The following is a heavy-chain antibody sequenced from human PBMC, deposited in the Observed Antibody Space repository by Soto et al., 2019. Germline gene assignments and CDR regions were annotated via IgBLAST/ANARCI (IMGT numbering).Heavy chain of an antibody. J-gene: IGHJ4*02. CDR3: ARYTKNIISFIDS. Sequence: ASVKVSCKASGYTSIGPYMHWVRQAPGQGLEWMGWINPNTGRTNYVQEFLGRVTMTRATSISAAYMVPSKLRPDDTPVYFCARYTKNIISFIDSWGQGTLVTVSS. V-gene: IGHV1-2*02. D-gene: IGHD3-16*01. CDR1: GYTSIGPY. CDR2: INPNTGRT.